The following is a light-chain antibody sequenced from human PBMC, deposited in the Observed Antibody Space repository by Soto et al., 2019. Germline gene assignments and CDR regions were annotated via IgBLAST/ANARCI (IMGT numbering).Light chain of an antibody. CDR3: QQYNIYPWT. J-gene: IGKJ1*01. V-gene: IGKV1-5*01. CDR1: QSISNR. Sequence: DIQITQAPSTPSASVGDGVTLTCPASQSISNRLAWYQQRPGKAPKYLIYDASTLDSGAPSRFSGSGSGTEFTLSISSLQPDDFATYYCQQYNIYPWTFGQGTKVDTK. CDR2: DAS.